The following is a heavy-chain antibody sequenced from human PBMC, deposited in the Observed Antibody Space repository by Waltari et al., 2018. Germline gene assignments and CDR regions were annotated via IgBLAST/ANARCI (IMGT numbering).Heavy chain of an antibody. CDR3: AKAATTVTTSWFDP. Sequence: QVQLVESGGGVVQPGGSLRLSCAASGFTFSSYGMHWVRQAPGKGLEWVAFIRYDGSNKYYADSVKGRFTISRDNSKNTLYLQMNSLRAEDTAVYYCAKAATTVTTSWFDPWGQGTLVTVSS. CDR2: IRYDGSNK. V-gene: IGHV3-30*02. J-gene: IGHJ5*02. CDR1: GFTFSSYG. D-gene: IGHD4-17*01.